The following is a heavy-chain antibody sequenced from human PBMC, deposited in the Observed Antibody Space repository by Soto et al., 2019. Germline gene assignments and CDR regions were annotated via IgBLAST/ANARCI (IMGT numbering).Heavy chain of an antibody. CDR2: INHSGSS. D-gene: IGHD2-2*01. J-gene: IGHJ4*02. CDR3: ARGSVPSRRVFGY. Sequence: PSETLSLTCAVYGGSFSGNYWTWIRQPPGKGLEWIAEINHSGSSNYNPSLRSRVTISIDTAKNQFSLRLNSVTAADTAVYYCARGSVPSRRVFGYWGEGTQVTVSS. V-gene: IGHV4-34*01. CDR1: GGSFSGNY.